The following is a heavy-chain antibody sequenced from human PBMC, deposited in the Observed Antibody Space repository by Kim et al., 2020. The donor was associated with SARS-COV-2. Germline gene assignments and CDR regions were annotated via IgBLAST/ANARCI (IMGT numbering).Heavy chain of an antibody. CDR3: ARVDTYYYDSSGYYEHHDAFDI. Sequence: GGSLRLSCAASGFTFSSYWMSWVRQAPGKGLEWVANIKQDGSEKYYVDSVKGRFTISRDNAKNSLYLQMNSLRAEDTAVYYCARVDTYYYDSSGYYEHHDAFDIWGQGTMVTVSS. J-gene: IGHJ3*02. CDR1: GFTFSSYW. CDR2: IKQDGSEK. D-gene: IGHD3-22*01. V-gene: IGHV3-7*03.